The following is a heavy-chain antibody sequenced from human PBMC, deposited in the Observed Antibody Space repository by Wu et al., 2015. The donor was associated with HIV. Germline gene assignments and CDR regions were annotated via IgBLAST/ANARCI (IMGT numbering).Heavy chain of an antibody. Sequence: QVQLVQSGAEVKKPGASVKVSCKASGYTFTDYYIHWVRQAPGQGLEWMGRINPYSGDSRYAQKFQGRVTMTVDTSISTAYMELNSLRSEDTAVYYCARDEASTGDWGQGTLVTVSS. CDR1: GYTFTDYY. J-gene: IGHJ4*02. D-gene: IGHD2-2*01. V-gene: IGHV1-8*02. CDR2: INPYSGDS. CDR3: ARDEASTGD.